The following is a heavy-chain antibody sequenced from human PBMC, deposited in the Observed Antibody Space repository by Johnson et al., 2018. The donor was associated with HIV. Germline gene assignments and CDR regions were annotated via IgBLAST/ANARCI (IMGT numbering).Heavy chain of an antibody. CDR2: IHSGGTT. J-gene: IGHJ3*02. CDR1: DFTVSGNY. Sequence: MLLVESRGGLIQPGGSLRLSCSASDFTVSGNYMSWVRQAPGKGLEWVSLIHSGGTTFYADSVWGRFSISRDSSKNTLYLQMKSLRVEDTAVYYCARSPETGDRLWRAFDIWGQGTMVTVSS. D-gene: IGHD4-17*01. V-gene: IGHV3-53*01. CDR3: ARSPETGDRLWRAFDI.